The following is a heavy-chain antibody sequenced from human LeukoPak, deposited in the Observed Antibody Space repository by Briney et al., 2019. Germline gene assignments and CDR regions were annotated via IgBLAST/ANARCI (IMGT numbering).Heavy chain of an antibody. V-gene: IGHV1-69*05. CDR3: AREEMATHHGEFDY. Sequence: GASVKVSCKASGGTFSSYAISWVRQAPGQGLEWMGGIIPIFGTANYAQKFQGRVTITTDESTSTAYMELSSLRSEDTAVYYCAREEMATHHGEFDYWGQGTLVTVSS. CDR2: IIPIFGTA. D-gene: IGHD5-24*01. J-gene: IGHJ4*02. CDR1: GGTFSSYA.